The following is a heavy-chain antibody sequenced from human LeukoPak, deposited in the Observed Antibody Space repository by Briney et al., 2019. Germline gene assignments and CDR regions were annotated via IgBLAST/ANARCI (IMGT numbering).Heavy chain of an antibody. CDR1: GFTFSSYA. Sequence: PGGSLRLSYAASGFTFSSYAMSWVRQAPGKGLEWVASINVDSTYMYYADSLKGRFTISRDNAQNSLSLQMNSLTAEDTAVYYCARVYDFWSNYYRYYFDLWGRGTLVTVSS. D-gene: IGHD3-3*01. J-gene: IGHJ2*01. CDR2: INVDSTYM. V-gene: IGHV3-21*01. CDR3: ARVYDFWSNYYRYYFDL.